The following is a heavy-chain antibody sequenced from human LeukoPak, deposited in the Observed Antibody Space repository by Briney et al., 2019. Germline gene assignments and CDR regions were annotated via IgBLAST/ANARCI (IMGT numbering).Heavy chain of an antibody. D-gene: IGHD2-21*02. V-gene: IGHV4-39*07. CDR3: ARDFGDWRTDY. CDR2: INYSGKL. CDR1: GGSISSRTHY. J-gene: IGHJ4*02. Sequence: SETLSLTCSVSGGSISSRTHYWAWIRQPPGKGLEWIGSINYSGKLTYNPSLKSRVTVSKDTSKNQFSLTLSSVTAADTAVYYCARDFGDWRTDYWGQGTLVTVSS.